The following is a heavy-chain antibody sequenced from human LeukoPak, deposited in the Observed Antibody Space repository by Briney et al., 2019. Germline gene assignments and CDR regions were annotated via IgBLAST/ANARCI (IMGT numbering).Heavy chain of an antibody. CDR1: GFTVSNNG. CDR2: ISGVGNT. Sequence: AGSLRLSCVASGFTVSNNGLSWLRPAPRKRLAWVSDISGVGNTYYAESVKARFTNSRDNSKNTLYLQMNSLRAEDTALYYASGDGSSSYWGQGTLVAVSS. CDR3: SGDGSSSY. J-gene: IGHJ4*02. V-gene: IGHV3-23*01. D-gene: IGHD6-13*01.